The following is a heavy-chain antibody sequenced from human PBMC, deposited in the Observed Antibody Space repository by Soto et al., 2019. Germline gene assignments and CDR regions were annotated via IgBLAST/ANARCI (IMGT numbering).Heavy chain of an antibody. J-gene: IGHJ6*02. Sequence: QVQLQQWGAGLLKPSETLSLTCAVYGDSFSSYYWGWIRQPPGKGLEWIGEINHSGSTNYTPSLKSRVTISVDTSKNQFSLKLSSVTAADTAVYYCARRNYYYAMDVWGQWTTVTVSS. CDR1: GDSFSSYY. CDR3: ARRNYYYAMDV. CDR2: INHSGST. V-gene: IGHV4-34*01.